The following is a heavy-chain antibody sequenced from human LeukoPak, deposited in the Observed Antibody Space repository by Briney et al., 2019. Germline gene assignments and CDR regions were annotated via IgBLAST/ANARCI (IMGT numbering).Heavy chain of an antibody. CDR2: IKRDGSEK. Sequence: PGGSLRLSCAASGFTFSNYWMSWVRQAPGKGLEWVASIKRDGSEKYYVDSVKGRFTISRDNAKNSLYLQMNSLRAEDTAVYYCARDPQDSSSWYFDYWGQGTLVTVSS. D-gene: IGHD6-13*01. J-gene: IGHJ4*02. CDR1: GFTFSNYW. V-gene: IGHV3-7*01. CDR3: ARDPQDSSSWYFDY.